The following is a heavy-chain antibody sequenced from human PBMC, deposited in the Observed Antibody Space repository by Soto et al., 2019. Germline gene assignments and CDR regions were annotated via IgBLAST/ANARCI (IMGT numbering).Heavy chain of an antibody. D-gene: IGHD3-3*01. V-gene: IGHV3-48*02. CDR1: GFTFSSYS. CDR3: ARDRVWDYDFWSGYYPIYDYGMDV. CDR2: ISSSSSTI. Sequence: EVQLLESGGGLVQPGGSLRLSCAASGFTFSSYSMNWVRQAPGKGLEWVSYISSSSSTIYYADSVKGRFTISRDNAKNSLYLQMNSLRDEDTAVDYWARDRVWDYDFWSGYYPIYDYGMDVWGRGTTVTVSS. J-gene: IGHJ6*02.